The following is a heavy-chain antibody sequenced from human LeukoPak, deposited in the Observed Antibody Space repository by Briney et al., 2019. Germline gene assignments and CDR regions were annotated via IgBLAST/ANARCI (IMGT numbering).Heavy chain of an antibody. Sequence: PGGSLRLSCAASGFTFSTYEMNWVRQAPGKGLEWGSYISTSGSTIYYADSVKGRFTISRDNAKNSLYLQMNSLRAEDTAVYYCARGGSVSYYFDYWGPGTLVTVSS. J-gene: IGHJ4*02. D-gene: IGHD1-26*01. CDR1: GFTFSTYE. CDR3: ARGGSVSYYFDY. V-gene: IGHV3-48*03. CDR2: ISTSGSTI.